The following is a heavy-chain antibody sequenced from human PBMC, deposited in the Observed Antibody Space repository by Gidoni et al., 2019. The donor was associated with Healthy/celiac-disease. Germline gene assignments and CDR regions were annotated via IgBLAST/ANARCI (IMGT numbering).Heavy chain of an antibody. CDR1: GFTFSNAW. Sequence: EVQLVESGGGLVKPGGSLRLSCAASGFTFSNAWMSWVRQAPGKGLEWVGRIKSKTDGGTTDYAAPVKGRFTISRDDSKNTLYLQMNSLKTEDTAVYYCTGYYDFWSGLGATTDAFDIWGQGTMVTVSS. CDR2: IKSKTDGGTT. V-gene: IGHV3-15*01. D-gene: IGHD3-3*01. J-gene: IGHJ3*02. CDR3: TGYYDFWSGLGATTDAFDI.